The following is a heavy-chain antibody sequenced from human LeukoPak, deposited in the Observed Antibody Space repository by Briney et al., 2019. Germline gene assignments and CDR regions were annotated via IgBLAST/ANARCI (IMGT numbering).Heavy chain of an antibody. J-gene: IGHJ4*02. CDR1: GGSISSSSYY. CDR3: AKQLTRQIPSGYYFDH. CDR2: TYYSGGT. D-gene: IGHD3-10*01. V-gene: IGHV4-39*01. Sequence: SETLSLTCTVSGGSISSSSYYWGWIRQPPGKGLEWIGSTYYSGGTYYSPSLKSRVTISVDTSKNQFSLKLSSVTAADTAVYYFAKQLTRQIPSGYYFDHLGQGTLVTVSS.